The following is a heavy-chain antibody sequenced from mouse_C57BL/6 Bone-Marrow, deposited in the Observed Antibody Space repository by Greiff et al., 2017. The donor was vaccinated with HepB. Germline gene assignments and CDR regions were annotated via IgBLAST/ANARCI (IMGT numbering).Heavy chain of an antibody. J-gene: IGHJ2*01. Sequence: VKLVESGAELVKPGASVKMSCKASGYTFTTYPIEWMKQNHGKSLEWIGNFHPYNDDTKYNEKFKGKATLTVEKSSSTVYLELSRLTSDDSAVYYFARTDYYGGGYFDYWGQGTTLTVSS. V-gene: IGHV1-47*01. D-gene: IGHD1-1*01. CDR1: GYTFTTYP. CDR2: FHPYNDDT. CDR3: ARTDYYGGGYFDY.